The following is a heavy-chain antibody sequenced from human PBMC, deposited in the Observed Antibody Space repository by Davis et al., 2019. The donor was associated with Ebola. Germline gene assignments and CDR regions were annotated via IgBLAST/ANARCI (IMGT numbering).Heavy chain of an antibody. V-gene: IGHV4-38-2*02. CDR3: ARVEWSGPFDY. J-gene: IGHJ4*02. D-gene: IGHD3-3*01. CDR2: IYQNGNT. Sequence: MPSETLSLTCTVSGYSIISGYYWGGVRQSPGRGLEWIGSIYQNGNTYYNPSLKSRVSISVDTTKNQFSLKVDSVTAADTAVYYCARVEWSGPFDYWGQGGLVTVSS. CDR1: GYSIISGYY.